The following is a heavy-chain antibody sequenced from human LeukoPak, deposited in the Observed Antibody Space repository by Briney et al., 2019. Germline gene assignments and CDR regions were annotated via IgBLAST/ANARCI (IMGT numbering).Heavy chain of an antibody. Sequence: GGSLRLSCAASGFTFSSYSMNWVRQAPGKGLEWVSSISSSSSYIYYADSVKGRFTISRDNAKNSLYLQMNSLRAEDTAVYYCARAADLWFGELLSSYWGQGTLVTVSS. CDR3: ARAADLWFGELLSSY. V-gene: IGHV3-21*01. CDR2: ISSSSSYI. D-gene: IGHD3-10*01. J-gene: IGHJ4*02. CDR1: GFTFSSYS.